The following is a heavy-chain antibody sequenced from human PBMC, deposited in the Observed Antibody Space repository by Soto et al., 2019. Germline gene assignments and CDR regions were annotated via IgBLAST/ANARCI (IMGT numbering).Heavy chain of an antibody. V-gene: IGHV3-30*18. CDR1: GFIFSSYD. D-gene: IGHD5-12*01. CDR2: ISDDGSNK. Sequence: QVQLVESGGGVVQPGRSLRLSCAASGFIFSSYDMHWVRQAPGKGLEWVAVISDDGSNKYYADSVKGRFSISRDNSKNTXXLQMNSLRAEDTAIYYCAKDLAASVATYYFYGMHVWGQGTTVTVSS. CDR3: AKDLAASVATYYFYGMHV. J-gene: IGHJ6*02.